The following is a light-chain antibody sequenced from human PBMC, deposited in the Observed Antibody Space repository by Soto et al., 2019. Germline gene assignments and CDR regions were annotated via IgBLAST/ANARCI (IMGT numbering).Light chain of an antibody. Sequence: DIVMTQSPLSLPVTPGEPASISCRSSQSLLHSNGYKYLDWYLQKPGQSPQLLIYLGSNRASGVPDRFSGSGSGTDFTLEISRVEAEDVGVYYCMQALQSPITFGPGTKVDIK. CDR2: LGS. CDR1: QSLLHSNGYKY. J-gene: IGKJ3*01. CDR3: MQALQSPIT. V-gene: IGKV2-28*01.